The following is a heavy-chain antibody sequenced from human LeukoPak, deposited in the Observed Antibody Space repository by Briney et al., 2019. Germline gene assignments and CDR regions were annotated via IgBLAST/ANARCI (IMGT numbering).Heavy chain of an antibody. V-gene: IGHV4-59*01. D-gene: IGHD3-10*01. CDR3: AREELLWFGEYPTLYLDY. CDR1: GGSISSYY. CDR2: IYYSGST. J-gene: IGHJ4*02. Sequence: SETLSLTCTVSGGSISSYYWSWIRQPPGKGLEWIGYIYYSGSTNYNPSLKSRVTISVDTSKNQFSLKLSSVTAADTAVYYCAREELLWFGEYPTLYLDYWGQGTLVTVSS.